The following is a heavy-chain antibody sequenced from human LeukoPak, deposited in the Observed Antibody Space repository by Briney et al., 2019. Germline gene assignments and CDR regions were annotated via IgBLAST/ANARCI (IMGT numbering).Heavy chain of an antibody. CDR2: MNPNSGNT. V-gene: IGHV1-8*03. CDR3: AKGSPLGQLVFWFDY. Sequence: ASVKVSCKASGYTFTSYDINWVRQATGQGLEWMGWMNPNSGNTGYAQKFQGRVTITRNTSISTAYMELSSLRSEDTAVYYCAKGSPLGQLVFWFDYWGQGTLVTVSS. J-gene: IGHJ4*02. CDR1: GYTFTSYD. D-gene: IGHD6-6*01.